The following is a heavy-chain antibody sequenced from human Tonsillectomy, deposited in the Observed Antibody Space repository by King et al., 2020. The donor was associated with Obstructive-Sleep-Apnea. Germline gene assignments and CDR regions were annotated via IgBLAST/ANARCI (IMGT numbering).Heavy chain of an antibody. CDR1: GGSISSYY. CDR2: IYYSGST. CDR3: ASLGYSSSWYVNWFDP. D-gene: IGHD6-13*01. V-gene: IGHV4-59*08. Sequence: LQLQESGPGLVKPSETLSLTCTVSGGSISSYYWSWIRQPPGKGLEWIGYIYYSGSTNYNPSLKSRVTISVDTSKNQFSLKLSSVTAADPAVYYCASLGYSSSWYVNWFDPWGQGTLVTVSS. J-gene: IGHJ5*02.